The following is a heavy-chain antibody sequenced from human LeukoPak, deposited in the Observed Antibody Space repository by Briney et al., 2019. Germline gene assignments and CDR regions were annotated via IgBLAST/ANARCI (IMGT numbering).Heavy chain of an antibody. D-gene: IGHD6-13*01. J-gene: IGHJ4*02. Sequence: RSSETLSLTCTVSGVSISSSSYYWGWIRQPPGKGLEWIGSIYYSGSTYYNPSLKSRVTISVDTSKNQFSLKLSSVTAADTAVYYCARAAAGPFDYWGQGTLVTVSS. V-gene: IGHV4-39*07. CDR1: GVSISSSSYY. CDR2: IYYSGST. CDR3: ARAAAGPFDY.